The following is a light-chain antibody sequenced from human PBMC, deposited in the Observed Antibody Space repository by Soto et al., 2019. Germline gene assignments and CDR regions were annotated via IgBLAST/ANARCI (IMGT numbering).Light chain of an antibody. V-gene: IGKV3-11*01. Sequence: EIVLTQSPATLSLSPGQGATLSCRASQSVYSSLAWYQHKPGQAPRLLIYSASYRATGIPARFSASESGTDFTLTISSLEPEDFAVYYCQQCSSWPRTFGQGTKVDIK. J-gene: IGKJ2*02. CDR2: SAS. CDR1: QSVYSS. CDR3: QQCSSWPRT.